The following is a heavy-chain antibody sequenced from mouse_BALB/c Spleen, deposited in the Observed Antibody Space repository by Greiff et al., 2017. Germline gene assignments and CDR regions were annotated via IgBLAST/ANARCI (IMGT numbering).Heavy chain of an antibody. CDR2: ISSGGSYT. D-gene: IGHD2-1*01. CDR1: GFTFSSYA. J-gene: IGHJ2*01. V-gene: IGHV5-9-4*01. CDR3: ARGEGPRAIYYGNIDY. Sequence: DVLLVESGGGLVKPGGSLKLSCAASGFTFSSYAMSWVRQSPEKRLVWVAEISSGGSYTYYPDTVTGQVTISRDNAKNTLYLEMSRLRSEDTAMYYCARGEGPRAIYYGNIDYWGQGTTLTVSS.